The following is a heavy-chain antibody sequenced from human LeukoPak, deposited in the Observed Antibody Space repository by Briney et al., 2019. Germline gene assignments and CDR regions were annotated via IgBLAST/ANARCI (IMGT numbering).Heavy chain of an antibody. CDR2: ISWNSGSI. D-gene: IGHD3-22*01. Sequence: SLRLSCAASGFTFDDYAMHWVRQGPGKGLEWASGISWNSGSIVYADSVKGRFTISRDNAKNSLYLQMNSLRAEDTAFYYCAKVNTMIVVVAPFDYWGQGTLVTVSS. J-gene: IGHJ4*02. CDR1: GFTFDDYA. V-gene: IGHV3-9*01. CDR3: AKVNTMIVVVAPFDY.